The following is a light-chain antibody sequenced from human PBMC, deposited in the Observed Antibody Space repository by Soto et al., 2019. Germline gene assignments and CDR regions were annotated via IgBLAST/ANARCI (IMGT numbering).Light chain of an antibody. J-gene: IGLJ1*01. Sequence: QSVLTQPASVSGSPGQSITISCTGTSSDVGGYNYVSWYQQHPGKAPKLMIYDVSNRPSGVSNRFSGSKSGNTASLTISGLQAEDEADYYCSSYTSTTGYAFGTGTKVTVL. CDR3: SSYTSTTGYA. V-gene: IGLV2-14*01. CDR2: DVS. CDR1: SSDVGGYNY.